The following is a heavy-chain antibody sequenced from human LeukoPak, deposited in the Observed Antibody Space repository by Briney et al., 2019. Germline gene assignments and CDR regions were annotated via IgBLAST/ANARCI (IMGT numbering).Heavy chain of an antibody. Sequence: SETLSLTCTVSGGSISSSSYYWGWIRQPPGKGLEWIGNIYYSGSTFYNPSLKSRVTISVDTSKNQFSLRLSSVTAADTALYYCARLPEWLVRFDSWGQGTLVTVSS. CDR2: IYYSGST. D-gene: IGHD6-19*01. J-gene: IGHJ4*02. CDR1: GGSISSSSYY. V-gene: IGHV4-39*01. CDR3: ARLPEWLVRFDS.